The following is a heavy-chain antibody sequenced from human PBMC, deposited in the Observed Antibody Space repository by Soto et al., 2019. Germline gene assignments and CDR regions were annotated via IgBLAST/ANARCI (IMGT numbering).Heavy chain of an antibody. CDR3: ARLNGYCISTNCHGYYGMDV. Sequence: SETLSLTCIVSGVSISSFYWSWIRQPPGKGLEWIGYIYYSGSTNYNPSLLSRVTISVDTSKNEFSLRLSSVTAADTAVYYCARLNGYCISTNCHGYYGMDVWGQGTTVTVSS. D-gene: IGHD2-2*03. CDR2: IYYSGST. V-gene: IGHV4-59*08. J-gene: IGHJ6*02. CDR1: GVSISSFY.